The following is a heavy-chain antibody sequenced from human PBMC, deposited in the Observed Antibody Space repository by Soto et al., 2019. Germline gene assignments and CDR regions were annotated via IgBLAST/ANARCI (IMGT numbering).Heavy chain of an antibody. CDR1: GFMFSDHA. D-gene: IGHD3-3*01. Sequence: GGSLRLSCVVSGFMFSDHAMNWVRQAPGNGPEWISRIDESGGTTSYADSVKGRFTISRDNTRDSLYLHMSNLRAEDTAIYYCARDRSLNFAVPPYGMDVWGPGTTVTVSS. V-gene: IGHV3-48*03. J-gene: IGHJ6*02. CDR3: ARDRSLNFAVPPYGMDV. CDR2: IDESGGTT.